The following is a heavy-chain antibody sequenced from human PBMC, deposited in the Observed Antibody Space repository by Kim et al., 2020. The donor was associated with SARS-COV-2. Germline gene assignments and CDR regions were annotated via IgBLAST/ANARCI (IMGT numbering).Heavy chain of an antibody. V-gene: IGHV3-7*01. CDR3: TRDGAELPCLHVF. Sequence: GGSLRLSCATSGLSFITYWMSWVRQAPGKGLEWVANINQDGSETFSVDSVRGRFSISRDNDKNSIYLQMNNLRAEDTAVYYCTRDGAELPCLHVFWGQGTLVSVSS. CDR2: INQDGSET. J-gene: IGHJ4*02. D-gene: IGHD3-16*02. CDR1: GLSFITYW.